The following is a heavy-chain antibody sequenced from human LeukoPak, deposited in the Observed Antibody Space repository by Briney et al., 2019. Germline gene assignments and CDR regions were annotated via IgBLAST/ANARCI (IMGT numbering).Heavy chain of an antibody. V-gene: IGHV4-30-4*08. CDR3: ARDPGYDFWSGYYPGPYYYYYYMDV. CDR2: IYYSGST. CDR1: GGSISSGDYY. J-gene: IGHJ6*03. Sequence: PSETLSLTCTVSGGSISSGDYYWSWIRQPPGKGLEWIGYIYYSGSTYYNPSLKSRVTISVDTSKNRFSLKLSSVTAADTAVYYCARDPGYDFWSGYYPGPYYYYYYMDVWGKGTTVTVSS. D-gene: IGHD3-3*01.